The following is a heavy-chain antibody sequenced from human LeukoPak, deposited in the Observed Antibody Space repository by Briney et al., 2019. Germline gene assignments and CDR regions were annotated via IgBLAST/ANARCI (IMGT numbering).Heavy chain of an antibody. CDR1: GYTFTDSY. CDR2: INPNSGGT. D-gene: IGHD6-19*01. V-gene: IGHV1-2*02. Sequence: ASVTVSFTASGYTFTDSYMHWVRQAPGHGFEWMGWINPNSGGTKHAKMFQGRVTMTTDTAINTAYMELSGVISGDTAVYFCVSAYDQWGQGTLVTVAS. J-gene: IGHJ5*02. CDR3: VSAYDQ.